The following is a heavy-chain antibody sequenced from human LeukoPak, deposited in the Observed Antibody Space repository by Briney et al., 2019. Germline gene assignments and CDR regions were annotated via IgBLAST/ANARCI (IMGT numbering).Heavy chain of an antibody. D-gene: IGHD5-12*01. J-gene: IGHJ4*02. CDR2: IYYSGST. CDR3: ASGYRVRKDY. Sequence: PSETLSLTCTVSGGSISSSSYYWGWIRQPPGKGLEWIGSIYYSGSTYYNPSLKSRVTISVDTSKNQFSLKLSSVTAADTAVYYCASGYRVRKDYWGQGTLVTVSS. V-gene: IGHV4-39*07. CDR1: GGSISSSSYY.